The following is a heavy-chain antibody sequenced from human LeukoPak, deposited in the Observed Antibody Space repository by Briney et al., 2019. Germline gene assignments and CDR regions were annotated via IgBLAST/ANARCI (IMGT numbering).Heavy chain of an antibody. CDR2: IRSDGTSK. CDR3: ARDRSIQGGFDP. J-gene: IGHJ5*02. V-gene: IGHV3-30*02. D-gene: IGHD5-18*01. Sequence: GGSLRLSCAASGFSLSTFGILWVRQAPGKGLQWVAFIRSDGTSKYYAGSVEGRFTISRDNSKSTLYLQMNSLRAEDTAIYYCARDRSIQGGFDPWGQGTPVTASS. CDR1: GFSLSTFG.